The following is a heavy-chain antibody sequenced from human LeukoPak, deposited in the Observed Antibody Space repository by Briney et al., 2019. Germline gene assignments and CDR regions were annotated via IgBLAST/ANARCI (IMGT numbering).Heavy chain of an antibody. D-gene: IGHD3-22*01. Sequence: SETLSLTCTVSGGSISSGSHYWSWIRQPAGKGLEWIGRIYTSGSTDYSPSLKSRVTISVDTSKNQFSLKLSSVTAADTAVYYCARGTAYTCYYDSREYYFDYWGQGTLVTVSS. J-gene: IGHJ4*02. V-gene: IGHV4-61*02. CDR1: GGSISSGSHY. CDR2: IYTSGST. CDR3: ARGTAYTCYYDSREYYFDY.